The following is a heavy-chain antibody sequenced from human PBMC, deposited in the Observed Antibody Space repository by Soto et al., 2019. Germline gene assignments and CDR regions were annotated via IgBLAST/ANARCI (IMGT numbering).Heavy chain of an antibody. V-gene: IGHV1-69*01. CDR2: IIPISGTA. CDR3: ASSQGSSTSLEIYYYYYYGMDV. D-gene: IGHD2-2*01. J-gene: IGHJ6*02. CDR1: GGTFSSYA. Sequence: QVQLVQSGAEVKKPGSSVKVSCKASGGTFSSYAISWVRQAPGQWLEWMGGIIPISGTANYAQKFQGRVTITADESTSTAYMELSSLRSEDTAVYYCASSQGSSTSLEIYYYYYYGMDVWGQGTTVTVSS.